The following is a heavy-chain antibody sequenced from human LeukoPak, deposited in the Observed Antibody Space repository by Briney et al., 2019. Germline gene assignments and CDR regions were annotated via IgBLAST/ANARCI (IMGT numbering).Heavy chain of an antibody. CDR2: ISSGGNTL. CDR1: GFSFSDFS. D-gene: IGHD2/OR15-2a*01. V-gene: IGHV3-48*01. CDR3: VSFYETY. Sequence: PGGSLRLSCVASGFSFSDFSMNWVRQAPGKGLEWVSYISSGGNTLYYADSVKGRFTISRDSAKNSLYLQMNSLRAEDTAVYYCVSFYETYWGRGTLVTVSS. J-gene: IGHJ4*02.